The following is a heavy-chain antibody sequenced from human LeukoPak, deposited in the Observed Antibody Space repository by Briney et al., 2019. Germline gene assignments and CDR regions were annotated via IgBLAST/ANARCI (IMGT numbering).Heavy chain of an antibody. D-gene: IGHD3-3*01. J-gene: IGHJ4*02. CDR3: AREATNYDFWSGPLGY. CDR1: GGSISSYY. V-gene: IGHV4-4*07. Sequence: SETLSLTCTVSGGSISSYYWSWIRQPAGKGLEWIGRIYTCGSTNYNPSLKSRVTMSVDTSKNQFSLKLSSVTAADTAVYYCAREATNYDFWSGPLGYWGQGTLVTVSS. CDR2: IYTCGST.